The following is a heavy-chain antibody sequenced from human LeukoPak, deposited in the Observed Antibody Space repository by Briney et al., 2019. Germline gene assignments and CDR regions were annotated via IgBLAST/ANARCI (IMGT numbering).Heavy chain of an antibody. CDR3: AKGVAAAGNYYFDY. J-gene: IGHJ4*02. Sequence: GGSLRLSCAASGFTFSSYGMHWVRQAPGKGLEWVSAISGSGGSTYYADSVKGRFTISRDNSKNTLYLQMNSLRAEDTAVYYCAKGVAAAGNYYFDYWGQGTLVTVSS. V-gene: IGHV3-23*01. CDR2: ISGSGGST. D-gene: IGHD6-13*01. CDR1: GFTFSSYG.